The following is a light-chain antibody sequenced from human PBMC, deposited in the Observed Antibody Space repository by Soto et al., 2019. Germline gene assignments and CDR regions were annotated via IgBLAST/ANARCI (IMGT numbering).Light chain of an antibody. CDR3: SSYTLGGVV. V-gene: IGLV2-14*01. CDR1: SSDVGGYNY. CDR2: EVT. J-gene: IGLJ2*01. Sequence: QSALTQPASVSGSPGQSIAISCTGTSSDVGGYNYVSWYQHHPGKAPKLMIYEVTNRPSGVSNRFSGSKSGNKASLTISGLQAEDEADYYCSSYTLGGVVFGGGTKLTVL.